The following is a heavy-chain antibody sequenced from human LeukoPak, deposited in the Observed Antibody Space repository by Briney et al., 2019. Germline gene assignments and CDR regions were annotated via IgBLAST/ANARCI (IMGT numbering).Heavy chain of an antibody. V-gene: IGHV1-69*04. CDR2: IIPILGIA. D-gene: IGHD3-16*02. CDR3: ARDLSRLGELSLDY. Sequence: SVKVSCKASGYTFTSYAISWVRQAPGQGLEWMGRIIPILGIANYAQKFQGRVTITADKSTSTAYMELSSLRSEDTAVYYCARDLSRLGELSLDYWGQGTLVTVSS. CDR1: GYTFTSYA. J-gene: IGHJ4*02.